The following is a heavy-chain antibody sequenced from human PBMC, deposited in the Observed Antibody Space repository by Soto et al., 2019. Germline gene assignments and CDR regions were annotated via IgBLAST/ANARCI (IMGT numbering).Heavy chain of an antibody. CDR1: GFTFSSYG. CDR3: AKDVAKAY. CDR2: ISYDGSNK. Sequence: PGGSLRLSCAASGFTFSSYGMHWVRQAPGKGLEWVAVISYDGSNKYYADSVKGRFTISRDNSKNTLYLQMNSLRAEDTAVYYCAKDVAKAYWGQGTLVTVSS. D-gene: IGHD2-21*01. J-gene: IGHJ4*02. V-gene: IGHV3-30*18.